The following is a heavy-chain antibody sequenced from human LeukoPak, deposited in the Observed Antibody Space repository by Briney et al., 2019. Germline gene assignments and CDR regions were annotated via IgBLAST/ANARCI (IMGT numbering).Heavy chain of an antibody. D-gene: IGHD6-19*01. CDR1: GFTFSSYW. CDR2: INSDGSSR. Sequence: GGSLRLSCAASGFTFSSYWMHWVRQVPGKGLVWVSRINSDGSSRSYVDSVMGRFTISRDNAKNTLYLQLDSLRAEDTAVYYCARGLAVAGSSWFDPWGQGTLVTVSS. CDR3: ARGLAVAGSSWFDP. J-gene: IGHJ5*02. V-gene: IGHV3-74*01.